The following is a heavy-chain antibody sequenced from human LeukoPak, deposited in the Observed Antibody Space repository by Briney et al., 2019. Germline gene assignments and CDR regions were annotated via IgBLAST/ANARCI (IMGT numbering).Heavy chain of an antibody. V-gene: IGHV1-46*01. D-gene: IGHD2-8*01. J-gene: IGHJ5*02. CDR2: INPTGGST. CDR1: GYTFTSYY. CDR3: XXXXXXGDNAWWFDP. Sequence: ASVKVSCKASGYTFTSYYMHWVRQAPGQGLEWMGLINPTGGSTGYAQKFQGRVTMTRDMSTSTDYMELSSLRSEDTAIYYCXXXXXXGDNAWWFDPWGQGTLVTVSS.